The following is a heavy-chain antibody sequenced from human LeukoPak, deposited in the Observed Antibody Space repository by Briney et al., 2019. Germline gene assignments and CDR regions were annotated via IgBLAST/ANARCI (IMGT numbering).Heavy chain of an antibody. D-gene: IGHD3-22*01. J-gene: IGHJ4*02. CDR3: ARGLGDSSGYYFGYLDY. V-gene: IGHV3-66*01. Sequence: PGGSLRLSCAASGFTVSSNYMSWVRQAPGKGLEWVSVIYSGGSTYYADSVKGRFTISRDNSKNTLYLQMNSLRAEDTAVYYCARGLGDSSGYYFGYLDYWGQGTLVTVSS. CDR1: GFTVSSNY. CDR2: IYSGGST.